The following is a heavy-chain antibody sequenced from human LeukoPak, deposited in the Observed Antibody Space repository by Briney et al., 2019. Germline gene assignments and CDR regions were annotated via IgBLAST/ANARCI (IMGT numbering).Heavy chain of an antibody. CDR3: ARTQYERDPYYFDY. D-gene: IGHD3-3*01. CDR2: ISYDGSNK. Sequence: GGSLRLSCAASGFTFSSYAMHWVRQAPGKGLEWVAVISYDGSNKYYADSVKGRFTISRDNSKNTLYLQMNSLRAEDTAVYYCARTQYERDPYYFDYWGQGTLVTVSS. J-gene: IGHJ4*02. V-gene: IGHV3-30-3*01. CDR1: GFTFSSYA.